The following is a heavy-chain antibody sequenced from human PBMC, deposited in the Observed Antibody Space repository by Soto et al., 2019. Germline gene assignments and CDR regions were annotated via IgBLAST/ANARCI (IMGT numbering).Heavy chain of an antibody. CDR2: ISYDGSNK. D-gene: IGHD2-8*02. CDR3: ATILAPNHNYFDY. Sequence: GGSLRLSCAASGFTFSSYAMHWVRQAPGKGLEWVAVISYDGSNKYYADSVKGRFTISRDNSKNTLYLQMNSLRAEDTAVYYCATILAPNHNYFDYWGQGTLVTVSS. J-gene: IGHJ4*02. CDR1: GFTFSSYA. V-gene: IGHV3-30*04.